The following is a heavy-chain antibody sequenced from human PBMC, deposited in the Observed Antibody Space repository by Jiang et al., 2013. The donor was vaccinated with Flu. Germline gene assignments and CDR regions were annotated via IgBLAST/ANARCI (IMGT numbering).Heavy chain of an antibody. V-gene: IGHV1-18*01. D-gene: IGHD3-10*02. Sequence: GAEVKKPGASVKVSCKTSGYIFISHGISWVRQAPGQGLEWMGWISVYNGNANYAQKLQGRVTMTTDTSTSTVYMELRSLRSDDTAVYYCARIKGGAPNYYVDYWGQGTLSPSP. CDR1: GYIFISHG. J-gene: IGHJ4*02. CDR3: ARIKGGAPNYYVDY. CDR2: ISVYNGNA.